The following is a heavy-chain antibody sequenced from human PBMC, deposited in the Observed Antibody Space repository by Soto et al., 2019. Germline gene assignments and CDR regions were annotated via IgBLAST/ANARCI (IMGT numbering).Heavy chain of an antibody. CDR1: GFTFSSYS. V-gene: IGHV3-48*01. CDR3: ARDQSPDFWSGYPMDL. J-gene: IGHJ6*04. CDR2: ISSSSSTI. Sequence: PGGSLRLSCAASGFTFSSYSMNWVRQAPGKGLEWVSYISSSSSTIYYADSVKGRFTISRDNAKNSLYLQMNSLRAEDTAVYYCARDQSPDFWSGYPMDLWGKGTSVTVSS. D-gene: IGHD3-3*01.